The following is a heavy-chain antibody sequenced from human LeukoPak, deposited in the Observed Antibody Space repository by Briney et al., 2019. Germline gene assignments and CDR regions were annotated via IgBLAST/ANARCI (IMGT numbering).Heavy chain of an antibody. V-gene: IGHV4-34*01. CDR2: INHSGST. Sequence: SETLSLTCAVYGGSFSGYYWSWIRQPPGKGLEWIGEINHSGSTNYNPSLKSRVTISVDTSKNQFSLKLSSVTAADTAVYYCAKDTVKVKTISRVPHYMDVWGKGTTVTISS. J-gene: IGHJ6*03. CDR1: GGSFSGYY. D-gene: IGHD5-12*01. CDR3: AKDTVKVKTISRVPHYMDV.